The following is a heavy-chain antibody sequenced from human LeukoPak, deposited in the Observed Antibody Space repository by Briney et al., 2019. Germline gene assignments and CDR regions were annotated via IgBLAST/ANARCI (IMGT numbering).Heavy chain of an antibody. Sequence: SQTLSLTCTVSGGSISSGSYYWSWIRQPAGKGLEWIGRIYTSGSTNYNPSLKSRVTISVDTSKNQLSLKLRSVTAADTAVYYCAREYRYYYDRSGSYYFDYWGQGTLVTVSS. D-gene: IGHD3-22*01. CDR2: IYTSGST. V-gene: IGHV4-61*02. J-gene: IGHJ4*02. CDR1: GGSISSGSYY. CDR3: AREYRYYYDRSGSYYFDY.